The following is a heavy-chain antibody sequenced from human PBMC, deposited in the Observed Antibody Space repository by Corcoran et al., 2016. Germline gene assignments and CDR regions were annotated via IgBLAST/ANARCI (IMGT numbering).Heavy chain of an antibody. Sequence: QVQLQESGPGLVKPSETLSLTCTVSGGSISRYYWSWIRPPPGKGLEWRGYIYYSGSTNYNPSLKSRVTISVDTSKNQFSLKLSSVTAADTAVYYCARDRWGLDGMDVWGQGTTVTVSS. CDR1: GGSISRYY. D-gene: IGHD2-21*01. CDR2: IYYSGST. V-gene: IGHV4-59*01. J-gene: IGHJ6*02. CDR3: ARDRWGLDGMDV.